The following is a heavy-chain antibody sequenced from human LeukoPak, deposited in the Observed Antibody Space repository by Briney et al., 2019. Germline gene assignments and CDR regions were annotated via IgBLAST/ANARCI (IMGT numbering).Heavy chain of an antibody. J-gene: IGHJ3*01. CDR3: ARDHVKLGSTFHPFDAFDV. CDR2: INTNTGNP. Sequence: GASVKVSCKASGYTFTSYAMNWVRQAPGQGLEWMGWINTNTGNPTYAQGFTGRFVFSLDTSVSTAYLQISSLKAEDTAVHYCARDHVKLGSTFHPFDAFDVWGQGTLVTVSS. D-gene: IGHD2/OR15-2a*01. V-gene: IGHV7-4-1*02. CDR1: GYTFTSYA.